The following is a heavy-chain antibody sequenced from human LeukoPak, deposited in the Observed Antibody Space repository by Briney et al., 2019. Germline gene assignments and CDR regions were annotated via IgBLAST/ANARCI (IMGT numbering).Heavy chain of an antibody. V-gene: IGHV5-51*01. Sequence: GESLKISCKGSGYSFTSYWIGWVRQMPGKGLEWMGIIYPGDSDTRYSSSFQGQVTISADKSISTAYLQWSSLKASDTAMYYCATSFLGELSSFDYWGQGTLVTVSS. CDR2: IYPGDSDT. J-gene: IGHJ4*02. CDR3: ATSFLGELSSFDY. CDR1: GYSFTSYW. D-gene: IGHD3-16*02.